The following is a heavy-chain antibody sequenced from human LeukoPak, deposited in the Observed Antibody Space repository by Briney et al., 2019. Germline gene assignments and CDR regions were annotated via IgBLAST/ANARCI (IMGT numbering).Heavy chain of an antibody. CDR1: GFTFSNYA. CDR3: ARTRHGGIYSPFDY. J-gene: IGHJ4*02. Sequence: GGSLRLSCVASGFTFSNYAMSWVRQAPGKGLEWVSSISGSGGGTYYADSVKARFSISRDNSENTLFLQMNSLRAEDTAVYYCARTRHGGIYSPFDYWGQGTLVTVSS. D-gene: IGHD1-26*01. V-gene: IGHV3-23*01. CDR2: ISGSGGGT.